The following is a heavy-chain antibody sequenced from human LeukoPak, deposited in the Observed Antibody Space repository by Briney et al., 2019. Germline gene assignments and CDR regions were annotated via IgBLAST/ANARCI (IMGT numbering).Heavy chain of an antibody. Sequence: ETLSLTCTVSGGSISSYYWSWIRQPPGKGLEWIGYIYYSGSTNYNPSLKSRVTISVDTSKNQFSLKLSSVTAADTAVYYCARRGLPQGFDIWGQGTMVTVSS. CDR3: ARRGLPQGFDI. D-gene: IGHD4-11*01. V-gene: IGHV4-59*01. CDR1: GGSISSYY. CDR2: IYYSGST. J-gene: IGHJ3*02.